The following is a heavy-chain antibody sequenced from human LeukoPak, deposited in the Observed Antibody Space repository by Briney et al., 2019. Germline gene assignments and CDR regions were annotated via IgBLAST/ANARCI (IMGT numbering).Heavy chain of an antibody. V-gene: IGHV3-48*01. J-gene: IGHJ3*02. CDR2: ISSSSSTI. D-gene: IGHD3-16*01. Sequence: GGSLRLSCAASGFTFSSYSMNWVRQAPGKGLEWVSYISSSSSTIYYADSVKGRFTISRDNAKNSLYLQMNSLRAEDTAVYYCARDIDDYVWGSNDAFDIWGQGTMVTVSS. CDR3: ARDIDDYVWGSNDAFDI. CDR1: GFTFSSYS.